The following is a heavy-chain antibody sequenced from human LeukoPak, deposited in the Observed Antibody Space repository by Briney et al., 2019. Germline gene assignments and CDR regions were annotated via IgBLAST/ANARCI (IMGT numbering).Heavy chain of an antibody. CDR2: NIPIFGTA. CDR1: GGTFISYG. Sequence: SVKVSCKATGGTFISYGISWVRQAPGQGLEWMGGNIPIFGTANYAQKLQGRVTITADESTSTAYMELSSLRSEDTAVYYCASLPLDIVVVPAAMEYYYYGMDVWGQGTTVTVSS. J-gene: IGHJ6*02. CDR3: ASLPLDIVVVPAAMEYYYYGMDV. V-gene: IGHV1-69*13. D-gene: IGHD2-2*03.